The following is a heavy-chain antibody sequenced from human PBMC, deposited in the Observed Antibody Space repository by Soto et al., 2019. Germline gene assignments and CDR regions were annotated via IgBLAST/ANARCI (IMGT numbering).Heavy chain of an antibody. J-gene: IGHJ4*02. Sequence: QVQLVESGGGVVQPGRSLRLSCAASGFTFSNYGMHWVRQAPGKGLEWVAVIWYDGSNKYYADSVKGRFTISRDNSKNTLYLQMNSLRAEDTAVYYCGGVSYRIDYWVQGTLVTVSS. D-gene: IGHD1-26*01. CDR2: IWYDGSNK. CDR1: GFTFSNYG. CDR3: GGVSYRIDY. V-gene: IGHV3-33*01.